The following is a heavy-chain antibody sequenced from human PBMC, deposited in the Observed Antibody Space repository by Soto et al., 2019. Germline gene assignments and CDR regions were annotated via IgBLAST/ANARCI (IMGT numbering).Heavy chain of an antibody. CDR1: GFTFSSYA. D-gene: IGHD2-15*01. CDR2: ISSNGGST. CDR3: LKDGKYGGNAIFDY. Sequence: SWGSLRLSCSASGFTFSSYAMHWVRQAPGKGLEYVSAISSNGGSTYYADSVKGRFTISRDNSKNTLYLQMSSLRAEDTAVYYCLKDGKYGGNAIFDYWGQRSLVTGSS. V-gene: IGHV3-64D*06. J-gene: IGHJ4*02.